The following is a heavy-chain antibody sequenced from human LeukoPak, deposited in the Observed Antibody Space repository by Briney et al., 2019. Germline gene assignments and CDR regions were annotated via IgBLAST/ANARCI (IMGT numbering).Heavy chain of an antibody. Sequence: KPSETLSLTCTVSGGSISSYYWSWIRQPPGKGLEWIGYIYYSGSTNYNPSLKSRVTISVDTSKNQFSLKLSSVTAADTAVYYCARPRSGSYLNDAFDIWGQGTMVTVSS. V-gene: IGHV4-59*01. J-gene: IGHJ3*02. CDR2: IYYSGST. D-gene: IGHD1-26*01. CDR1: GGSISSYY. CDR3: ARPRSGSYLNDAFDI.